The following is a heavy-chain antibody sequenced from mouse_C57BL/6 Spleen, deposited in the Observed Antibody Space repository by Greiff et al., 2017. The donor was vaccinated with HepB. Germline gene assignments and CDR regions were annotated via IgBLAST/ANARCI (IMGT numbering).Heavy chain of an antibody. D-gene: IGHD2-3*01. V-gene: IGHV5-12*01. CDR1: GFTFSDYY. CDR2: ISNGGGST. J-gene: IGHJ4*01. Sequence: VQLVESGGGLVQPGGSLKLSCAASGFTFSDYYMYWVRQTPEKRLEWVAYISNGGGSTYYPDTVKGRFTISRDNAKNTLYLQMSRLKSEDTAMYYCARHEGDGYYWGAMDYWGQGTSVTVSS. CDR3: ARHEGDGYYWGAMDY.